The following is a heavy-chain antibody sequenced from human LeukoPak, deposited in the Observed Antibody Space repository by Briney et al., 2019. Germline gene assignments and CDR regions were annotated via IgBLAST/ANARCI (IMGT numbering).Heavy chain of an antibody. CDR2: IYNGGNI. CDR3: ARASNIAVTGFDC. J-gene: IGHJ4*02. Sequence: PSETLSLTSALPGASTTSSTTKSIWQTPSNGLEWIASIYNGGNINYNPSLKSRVTISMDTSKSHFSLSLSPVTAADTAVYFCARASNIAVTGFDCWGQGLLVTVSA. V-gene: IGHV4-59*01. D-gene: IGHD6-19*01. CDR1: GASTTSST.